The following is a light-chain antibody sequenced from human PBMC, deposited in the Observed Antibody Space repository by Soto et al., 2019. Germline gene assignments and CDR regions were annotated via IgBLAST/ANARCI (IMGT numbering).Light chain of an antibody. Sequence: DIQMTQSPSTLSGSVGDRVTITCRASQTISSWLAWYQQKPGKAPKLLIYKASTLKSGVPSRFSGSGSGTESIITISSLQHDDFSTYYCQHYNSYAEAFGQGTKVELK. CDR2: KAS. CDR1: QTISSW. CDR3: QHYNSYAEA. J-gene: IGKJ1*01. V-gene: IGKV1-5*03.